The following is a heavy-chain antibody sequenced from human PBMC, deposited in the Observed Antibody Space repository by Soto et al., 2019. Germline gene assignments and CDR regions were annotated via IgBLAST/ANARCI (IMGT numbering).Heavy chain of an antibody. CDR1: GGSISSYY. CDR2: IHYSGST. V-gene: IGHV4-59*12. CDR3: ARDRGWAAWNNWFDP. J-gene: IGHJ5*02. Sequence: SETLSLTSTVSGGSISSYYWSWIRQPPGKGLEWIGYIHYSGSTKYNPSLKSRVTISADTSKNQFSLKLSSVTAADTAVYYCARDRGWAAWNNWFDPWGQGTLVTVSS. D-gene: IGHD1-1*01.